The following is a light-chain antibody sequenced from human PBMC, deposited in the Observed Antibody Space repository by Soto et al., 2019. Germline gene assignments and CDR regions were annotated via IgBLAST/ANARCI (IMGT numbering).Light chain of an antibody. CDR2: KAS. CDR1: QTVSRR. Sequence: DIQMTQSPSTLSASVGDRVTITCRASQTVSRRLAWYQQKPGKAPQLLIEKASTLESGVPSRFSGSGSGTDFTLTINSLQPEDYATYYCQQFHSFPITFGQGTRLEIK. J-gene: IGKJ5*01. V-gene: IGKV1-5*03. CDR3: QQFHSFPIT.